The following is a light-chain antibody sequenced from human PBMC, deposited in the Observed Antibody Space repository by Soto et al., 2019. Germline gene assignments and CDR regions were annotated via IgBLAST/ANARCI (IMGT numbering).Light chain of an antibody. Sequence: EIVLTQYPATLSLSPGERATLSCGASQSVSSSYLAWYQQKPGLAPRLLIYDASSRATGIPDRFSDSGSGKDCTLTISRLEPEDFAVYYCQQYGSSPPLTFGQGTRLEI. CDR1: QSVSSSY. V-gene: IGKV3D-20*01. CDR3: QQYGSSPPLT. CDR2: DAS. J-gene: IGKJ5*01.